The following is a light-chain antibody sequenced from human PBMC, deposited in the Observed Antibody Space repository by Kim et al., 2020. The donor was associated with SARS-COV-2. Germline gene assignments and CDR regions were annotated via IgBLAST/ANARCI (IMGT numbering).Light chain of an antibody. V-gene: IGKV1-27*01. J-gene: IGKJ1*01. Sequence: VAVEDRVTLTGRASQGLTNSLAWYQQKPGKVPQLLIYAASALQSGVPSRFSGSGAGTDFTLTISSLQPEDVATYYCQKYNSAPWTFGQGTKVDIK. CDR2: AAS. CDR3: QKYNSAPWT. CDR1: QGLTNS.